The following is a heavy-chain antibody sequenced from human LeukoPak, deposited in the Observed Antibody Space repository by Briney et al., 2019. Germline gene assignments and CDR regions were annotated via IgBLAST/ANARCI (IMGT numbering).Heavy chain of an antibody. Sequence: GWSLRLSCAASGFTFSSYAMHWVRQAPGKVLEGVAVISYDGSNKYYADTVKGGFTISRDNSKNTLYLKMNSLRAEDTAVYYCARGSVGSSWYYYYYGMDIWGQGTTVTVSS. D-gene: IGHD6-13*01. CDR3: ARGSVGSSWYYYYYGMDI. CDR1: GFTFSSYA. CDR2: ISYDGSNK. J-gene: IGHJ6*02. V-gene: IGHV3-30-3*01.